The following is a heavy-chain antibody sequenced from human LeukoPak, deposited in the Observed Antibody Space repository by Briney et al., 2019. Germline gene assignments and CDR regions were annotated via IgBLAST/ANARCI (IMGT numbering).Heavy chain of an antibody. J-gene: IGHJ4*02. CDR1: GFTFSSYA. CDR2: ISGSGGIT. V-gene: IGHV3-23*01. D-gene: IGHD3-22*01. CDR3: AKEYDRSGSQPKLDY. Sequence: GGSLRLSCAASGFTFSSYAMSWVRQAPGKGLEWVAAISGSGGITYYADSVKGRFTISRDNYKNTLYLQMNSLPAEDTAVYYCAKEYDRSGSQPKLDYWGQGTLVTVSS.